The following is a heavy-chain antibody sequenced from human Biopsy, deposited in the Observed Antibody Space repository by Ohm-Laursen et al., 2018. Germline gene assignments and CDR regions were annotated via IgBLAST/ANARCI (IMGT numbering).Heavy chain of an antibody. CDR3: ARDYDTSGYYYVS. CDR1: GGSISNNNYY. Sequence: GTLSLTCTVSGGSISNNNYYWGWIRQPPGKGLEWIGSIFYRGSTHYKPSLKSRANISVDTSKNQFSLKLNSMTAADTAVYYCARDYDTSGYYYVSWGQGTLVTVSS. CDR2: IFYRGST. V-gene: IGHV4-39*01. D-gene: IGHD3-22*01. J-gene: IGHJ5*02.